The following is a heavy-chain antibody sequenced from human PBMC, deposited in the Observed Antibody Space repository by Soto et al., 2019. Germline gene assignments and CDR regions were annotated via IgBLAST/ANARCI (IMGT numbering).Heavy chain of an antibody. CDR1: DVSISGYY. V-gene: IGHV4-59*01. Sequence: SETLSLTCTVSDVSISGYYWSWIRQPPGKGLEWMGYVSYSGSNNYNPSLRSRVTISMDTSEDQFSLRLTSVTAADTAMYYCASGQSRDGYNFFDYWGQGTLVTVSS. D-gene: IGHD5-18*01. J-gene: IGHJ4*02. CDR3: ASGQSRDGYNFFDY. CDR2: VSYSGSN.